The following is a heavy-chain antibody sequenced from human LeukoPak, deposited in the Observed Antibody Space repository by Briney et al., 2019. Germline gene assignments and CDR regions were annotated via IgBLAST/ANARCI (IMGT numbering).Heavy chain of an antibody. CDR3: ARDGYLAVDY. CDR2: IYYSGNT. Sequence: SETLSLTCTVPGGSISSSTYYWGWIRQPPGKGLEWIGNIYYSGNTYYNPSLTSRVTISVDTSKNQFSLKLSSVTAADTAVYYCARDGYLAVDYWGQGTLVTVSS. CDR1: GGSISSSTYY. V-gene: IGHV4-39*07. D-gene: IGHD2-2*03. J-gene: IGHJ4*02.